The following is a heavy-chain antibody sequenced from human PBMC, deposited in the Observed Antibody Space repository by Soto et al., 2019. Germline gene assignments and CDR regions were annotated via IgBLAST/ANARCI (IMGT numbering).Heavy chain of an antibody. CDR1: GFTFSSYA. J-gene: IGHJ5*02. CDR2: ISAIGGST. D-gene: IGHD5-12*01. Sequence: PGGSLRLSCAASGFTFSSYAMSWVRQAPGKGLEWVSAISAIGGSTYRADSVKGRLTISRDNSKNTLYLQMNSLRAEDTAVYYCVKDRLIVANDPWGQGTLVSVSS. CDR3: VKDRLIVANDP. V-gene: IGHV3-23*01.